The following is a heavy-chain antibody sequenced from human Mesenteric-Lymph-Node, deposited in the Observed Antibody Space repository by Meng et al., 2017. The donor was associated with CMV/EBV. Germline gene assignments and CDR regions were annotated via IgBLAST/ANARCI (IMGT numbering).Heavy chain of an antibody. Sequence: SLTCAVCSGSISSSNWWSWVRQSPGKGLEWIGEIYHSGSTNYNPSLKSRVTISVDKSKNQFSLNLSSVTAADTAVYYCATYTTRSYDYWGQGTLVTVSS. CDR3: ATYTTRSYDY. D-gene: IGHD3-16*01. V-gene: IGHV4-4*02. J-gene: IGHJ4*02. CDR1: SGSISSSNW. CDR2: IYHSGST.